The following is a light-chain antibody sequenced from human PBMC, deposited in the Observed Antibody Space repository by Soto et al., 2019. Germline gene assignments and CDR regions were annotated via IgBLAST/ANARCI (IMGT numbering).Light chain of an antibody. CDR1: QSISRY. Sequence: DSQMTQSPSSLSASVGDRVTITCRASQSISRYLTWCQQRPGKAPKLLIYAASTLQSEVPSRFTGSGSGTEFTLTISSLQPEDFATYDCQQTYSIPYTFGQGTKLEIK. CDR2: AAS. J-gene: IGKJ2*01. CDR3: QQTYSIPYT. V-gene: IGKV1-39*01.